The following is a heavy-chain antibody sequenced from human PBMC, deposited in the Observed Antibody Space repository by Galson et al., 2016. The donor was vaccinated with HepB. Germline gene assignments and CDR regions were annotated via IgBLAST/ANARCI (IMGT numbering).Heavy chain of an antibody. CDR2: ISNDRSIK. D-gene: IGHD2-2*01. J-gene: IGHJ4*02. V-gene: IGHV3-30*03. CDR3: ARGCGRPSCPYYFDH. Sequence: FLRLPCAPSGFTFRHYGMTWVVQAPGKGLEWVALISNDRSIKYYADSVKGRFTISRDNADNSLYLQMNNLRGEDAAVYYCARGCGRPSCPYYFDHWGQGTLVTVSS. CDR1: GFTFRHYG.